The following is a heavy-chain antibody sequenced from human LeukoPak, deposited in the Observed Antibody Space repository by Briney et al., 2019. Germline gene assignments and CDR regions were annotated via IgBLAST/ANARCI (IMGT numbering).Heavy chain of an antibody. CDR2: MNPNSGNT. D-gene: IGHD6-13*01. Sequence: ASVKVSCKASGFTFTSHDFNWARQATGQGLEWMGWMNPNSGNTGYAQKFQGRVTMTRDTSISTAYMELSSLTSEDTAVYYCARDTQGAAAADDAFDIWGQGTMVTVSS. V-gene: IGHV1-8*01. J-gene: IGHJ3*02. CDR1: GFTFTSHD. CDR3: ARDTQGAAAADDAFDI.